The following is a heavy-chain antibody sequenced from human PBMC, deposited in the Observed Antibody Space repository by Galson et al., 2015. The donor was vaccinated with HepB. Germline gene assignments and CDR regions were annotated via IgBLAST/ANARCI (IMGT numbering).Heavy chain of an antibody. CDR2: AYYSGSK. CDR1: VDSITSTKNY. V-gene: IGHV4-39*07. CDR3: ARDPYYYGPGNDQVVYYFDH. Sequence: LTCTVSVDSITSTKNYWAWIRQPPGGGLEWIGSAYYSGSKYYNPSLKSRLTISMDASKNQFSLELTSVTAADTALYYCARDPYYYGPGNDQVVYYFDHWGQGALVTVSS. D-gene: IGHD3-10*01. J-gene: IGHJ4*02.